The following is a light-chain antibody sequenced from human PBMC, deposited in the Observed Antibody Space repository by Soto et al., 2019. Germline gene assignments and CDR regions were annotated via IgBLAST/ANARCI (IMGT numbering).Light chain of an antibody. Sequence: EIVLPQSPATLSLSPGERAALSCRASQSVSSYLAWYQQKPGQAPRLLIYDASNRATGIPARLSGSGSGTDFTLTISSLEPEDFAVYYCQQRSNWPSTFGGGTKVEIK. CDR1: QSVSSY. J-gene: IGKJ4*01. CDR3: QQRSNWPST. CDR2: DAS. V-gene: IGKV3-11*01.